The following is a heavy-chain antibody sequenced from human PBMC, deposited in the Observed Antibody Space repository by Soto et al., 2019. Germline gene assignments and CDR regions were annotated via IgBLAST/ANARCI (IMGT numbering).Heavy chain of an antibody. CDR3: VRDGTKTLRDWFDP. V-gene: IGHV4-4*07. J-gene: IGHJ5*02. Sequence: QVQLQESGPGLVKPSETLSLTCTVSGASISGFYWSWIRKSAGKGLDWIGRIYATGTTDYNPSLKSRVMMSVDTSKKQFSLKLRSVTAADPAVYYCVRDGTKTLRDWFDPWGQGISVTVSS. CDR2: IYATGTT. D-gene: IGHD1-1*01. CDR1: GASISGFY.